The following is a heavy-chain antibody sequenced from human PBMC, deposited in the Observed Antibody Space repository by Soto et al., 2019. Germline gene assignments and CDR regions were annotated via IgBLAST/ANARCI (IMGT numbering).Heavy chain of an antibody. D-gene: IGHD6-13*01. V-gene: IGHV1-69*01. CDR1: GGTFSSYA. CDR2: IIPIFGTT. J-gene: IGHJ6*02. CDR3: ARGVIAAAAWDICGGYYYAMDV. Sequence: QVQLVQSGAEVKKPGSSVKVSCKTSGGTFSSYAFSWVRQAPGQGLEWMGGIIPIFGTTNYAQKFQGRVALTADESTSTAYMELSSLRSEDTAVYYCARGVIAAAAWDICGGYYYAMDVWGQGTTVTVSS.